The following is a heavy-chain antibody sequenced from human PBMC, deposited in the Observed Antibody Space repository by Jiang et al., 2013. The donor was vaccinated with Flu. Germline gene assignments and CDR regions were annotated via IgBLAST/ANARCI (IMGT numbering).Heavy chain of an antibody. Sequence: GSGLVKPSETLPLTCTVSGGSISSRDYYWGWIRQPPGKGLEWIGSIYYNDNIYYNPSLASRISISIDTSNNQFSLRLTSVTAADTAVYYCARHGGGMWLQPPSFFDYWGQGSLVTVSS. CDR1: GGSISSRDYY. J-gene: IGHJ4*02. CDR2: IYYNDNI. D-gene: IGHD5-18*01. V-gene: IGHV4-39*07. CDR3: ARHGGGMWLQPPSFFDY.